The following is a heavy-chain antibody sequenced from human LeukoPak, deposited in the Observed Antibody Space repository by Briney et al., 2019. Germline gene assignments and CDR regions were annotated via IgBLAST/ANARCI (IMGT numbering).Heavy chain of an antibody. CDR2: INHSGST. Sequence: PSETLSPTCAVYGGSFSGYYWSWIRQPPGKGLEWIGEINHSGSTNYNPSLKSRVTISVDTSKNQFSLKLSSVTAADTAVYYCARHKRTTAAAGTVAFDIWGQGTMVTVSS. V-gene: IGHV4-34*01. CDR1: GGSFSGYY. J-gene: IGHJ3*02. D-gene: IGHD6-13*01. CDR3: ARHKRTTAAAGTVAFDI.